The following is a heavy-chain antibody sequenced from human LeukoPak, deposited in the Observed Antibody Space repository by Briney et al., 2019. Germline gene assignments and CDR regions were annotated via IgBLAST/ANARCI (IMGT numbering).Heavy chain of an antibody. Sequence: QPGGSLRPSCTASGFTVSSNYMSWVRQAPGKGLEWVSVIYSGGSIYYADSVKGRFTISRDNSKNTLYLQMNSLRAKDTAVYYCARDLGLYPIWGQGTMVTVSS. J-gene: IGHJ3*02. CDR1: GFTVSSNY. CDR2: IYSGGSI. V-gene: IGHV3-53*01. D-gene: IGHD2-8*01. CDR3: ARDLGLYPI.